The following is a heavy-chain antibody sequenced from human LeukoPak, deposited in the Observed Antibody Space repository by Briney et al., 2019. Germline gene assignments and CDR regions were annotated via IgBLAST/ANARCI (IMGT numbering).Heavy chain of an antibody. J-gene: IGHJ5*02. Sequence: SETLSLTSTVPGGSIISYNWSWIRQPPGRGLEWIGYIFYSGSINYNPSLKSRVTISAGTSKNQFSLKLSSVTAADTAVYYCATTKVGLNPHSSYPCGQGKLVTVSS. CDR2: IFYSGSI. D-gene: IGHD6-6*01. V-gene: IGHV4-59*01. CDR3: ATTKVGLNPHSSYP. CDR1: GGSIISYN.